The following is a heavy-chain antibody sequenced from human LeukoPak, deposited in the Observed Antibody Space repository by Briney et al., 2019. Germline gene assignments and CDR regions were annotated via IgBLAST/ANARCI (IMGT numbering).Heavy chain of an antibody. CDR2: IYYSGNT. CDR1: GGSVSGSCCY. J-gene: IGHJ4*02. CDR3: ARRDPDDILTGAFDY. Sequence: SETLSLTCTVSGGSVSGSCCYWGWIRQPPGKELEWIGNIYYSGNTYYNPSLKSRVTISVDTSKNQFSLKLSSVTAADTAVYYCARRDPDDILTGAFDYWGQGTLVTVSS. D-gene: IGHD3-9*01. V-gene: IGHV4-39*07.